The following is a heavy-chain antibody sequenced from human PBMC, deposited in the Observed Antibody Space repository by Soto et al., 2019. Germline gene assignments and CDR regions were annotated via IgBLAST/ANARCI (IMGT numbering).Heavy chain of an antibody. CDR2: ISGSGSST. J-gene: IGHJ3*02. V-gene: IGHV3-23*01. Sequence: PGGSLRLSCAASGFTFSRYGMSWVRQTPAKGLEWVSGISGSGSSTDYADSVKGRFTISRDNSKNTLYLQMNSLRVDDTGVYYCARKGPPRDAFDIWGQGTMVTVSS. CDR3: ARKGPPRDAFDI. CDR1: GFTFSRYG.